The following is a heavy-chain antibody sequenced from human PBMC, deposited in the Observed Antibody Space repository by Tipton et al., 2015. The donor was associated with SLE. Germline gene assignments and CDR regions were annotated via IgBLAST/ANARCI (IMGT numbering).Heavy chain of an antibody. V-gene: IGHV4-34*01. J-gene: IGHJ3*02. CDR1: GGSFSGYY. CDR3: ARASSSPAFDI. Sequence: TLSLTCAVYGGSFSGYYWSWIRQPPGKGLEWIGEINHSGSTNYNPSLKSRVTISVDTSKNQFSLKLSSVTAADTAVYYCARASSSPAFDIWGQGTMVTVSS. CDR2: INHSGST. D-gene: IGHD6-6*01.